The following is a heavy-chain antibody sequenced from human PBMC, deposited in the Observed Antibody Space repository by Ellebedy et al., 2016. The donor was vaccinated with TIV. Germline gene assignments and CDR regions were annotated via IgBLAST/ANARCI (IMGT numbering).Heavy chain of an antibody. Sequence: MPSETLSLTCSVSGGSISSYDWSWIRQPPGKGLEWIGYIYYSGSTNYNPSLKSRVTISVDTSKNQFSLKLTSVTAADTAVYYCASLEMATILDAFDIWGQGTKVTVSS. CDR2: IYYSGST. J-gene: IGHJ3*02. CDR3: ASLEMATILDAFDI. V-gene: IGHV4-59*08. D-gene: IGHD5-24*01. CDR1: GGSISSYD.